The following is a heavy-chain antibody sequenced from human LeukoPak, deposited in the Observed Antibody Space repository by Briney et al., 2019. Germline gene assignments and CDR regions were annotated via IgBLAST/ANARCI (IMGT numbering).Heavy chain of an antibody. D-gene: IGHD5-18*01. V-gene: IGHV3-33*08. Sequence: GGSLRLSCTASGYTFSSYAMQWVRQAPGKGLEWVAVIWYDGSNKYYADSVKGRFTISRDNSKNTLYLQMNSLRAEDTAVYYCARDGGIQLWYRTFDYWGQGTLVTVSS. CDR2: IWYDGSNK. CDR3: ARDGGIQLWYRTFDY. J-gene: IGHJ4*02. CDR1: GYTFSSYA.